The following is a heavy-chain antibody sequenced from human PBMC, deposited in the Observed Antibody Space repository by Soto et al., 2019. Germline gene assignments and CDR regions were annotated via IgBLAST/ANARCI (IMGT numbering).Heavy chain of an antibody. Sequence: GGSLRLSCAATGFMFGTYWMSWVRQAPGKGLEWVANIKHDGNEKYYADSVKGRFTVSRDNVKNFLHLQMSSLRGDDTGVYFCVRTTLSWGHYYFRGLDVWGQGTTVTVSS. J-gene: IGHJ6*02. D-gene: IGHD3-22*01. CDR1: GFMFGTYW. CDR2: IKHDGNEK. V-gene: IGHV3-7*01. CDR3: VRTTLSWGHYYFRGLDV.